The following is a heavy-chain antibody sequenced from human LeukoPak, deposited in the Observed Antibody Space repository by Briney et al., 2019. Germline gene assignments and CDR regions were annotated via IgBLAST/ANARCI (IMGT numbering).Heavy chain of an antibody. Sequence: PGGSLRLSCAASGFTFSSYSMNWVRQAPGKGLEWVSYISSSSSTIYYADSVKGRFTISRDNAKNSLYLQMNSLRAEDTAVYYCARVGATDLDYWGQGALVTVSS. V-gene: IGHV3-48*04. CDR1: GFTFSSYS. J-gene: IGHJ4*02. D-gene: IGHD1-26*01. CDR3: ARVGATDLDY. CDR2: ISSSSSTI.